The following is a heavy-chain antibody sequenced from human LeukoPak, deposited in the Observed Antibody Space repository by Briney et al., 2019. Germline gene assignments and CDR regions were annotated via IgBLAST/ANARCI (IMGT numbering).Heavy chain of an antibody. J-gene: IGHJ3*02. Sequence: ASVKVSCKASGYTFTGYYMHWVRQAPGQGLEWMGWINPNSGGTNYAQKFQGRVTMTRDTSISTAYMELSRLRSDDTAVYYCARLGKWFGESYDAFDIWGQGTMVTVSS. CDR1: GYTFTGYY. CDR2: INPNSGGT. CDR3: ARLGKWFGESYDAFDI. V-gene: IGHV1-2*02. D-gene: IGHD3-10*01.